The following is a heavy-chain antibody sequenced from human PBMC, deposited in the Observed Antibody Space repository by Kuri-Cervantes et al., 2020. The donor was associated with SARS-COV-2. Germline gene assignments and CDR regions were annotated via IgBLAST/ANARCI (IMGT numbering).Heavy chain of an antibody. D-gene: IGHD3-3*01. V-gene: IGHV3-30*19. CDR3: ARDARTTYSDFWSGYYTGVGMDV. CDR2: IWYDGSNK. J-gene: IGHJ6*02. Sequence: GESLKISCAASGFTFSSYGMHWVRQAPGKGLEWVAVIWYDGSNKYYADSVKGRFTISRDNSKNTLYLQMNSLRAEDTAVYYCARDARTTYSDFWSGYYTGVGMDVWGQGTTVTVSS. CDR1: GFTFSSYG.